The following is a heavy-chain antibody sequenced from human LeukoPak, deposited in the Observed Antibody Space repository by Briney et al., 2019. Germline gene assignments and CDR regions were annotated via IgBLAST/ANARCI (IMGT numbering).Heavy chain of an antibody. CDR1: GGSISSGSYY. CDR3: ARGYDSSGYFYHNWFDP. Sequence: SETLSLTCTVSGGSISSGSYYWSWIRQPAGKGLEWIGRIYTSGSTNYNPSLKSRVTISVDTSKNQFSLKLSSVTGADTGVYYCARGYDSSGYFYHNWFDPWGQGTLVTVSS. D-gene: IGHD3-22*01. J-gene: IGHJ5*02. CDR2: IYTSGST. V-gene: IGHV4-61*02.